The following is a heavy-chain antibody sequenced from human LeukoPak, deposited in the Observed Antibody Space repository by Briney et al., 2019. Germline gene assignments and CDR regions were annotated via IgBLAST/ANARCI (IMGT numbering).Heavy chain of an antibody. CDR3: ATDQRGAGLGFRYGSGSYNGMDV. Sequence: ASVRVSCKVSGYTLTELSMHWVRQTPGKGLEWMGGFDPEDGETLYAQKFQGRVTMTEDTSTDTAYMELSSLRSEDTAVYYCATDQRGAGLGFRYGSGSYNGMDVWGQGTTVTVSS. V-gene: IGHV1-24*01. J-gene: IGHJ6*02. CDR1: GYTLTELS. D-gene: IGHD3-10*01. CDR2: FDPEDGET.